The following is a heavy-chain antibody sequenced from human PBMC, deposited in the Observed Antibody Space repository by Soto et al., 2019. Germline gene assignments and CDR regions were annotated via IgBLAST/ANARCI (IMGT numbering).Heavy chain of an antibody. CDR1: GGSVSSGNYF. V-gene: IGHV4-61*01. Sequence: SETLSLTCTVSGGSVSSGNYFWSWIRQPPGKGLEWIGYIHSSGSTNYNPSLKSRVTISADTSRNLFSLKLTSVTAADTAVYYCAILTKPTAVTTAFRGGYGLDVWGQGTTVTVSS. J-gene: IGHJ6*02. CDR2: IHSSGST. D-gene: IGHD4-17*01. CDR3: AILTKPTAVTTAFRGGYGLDV.